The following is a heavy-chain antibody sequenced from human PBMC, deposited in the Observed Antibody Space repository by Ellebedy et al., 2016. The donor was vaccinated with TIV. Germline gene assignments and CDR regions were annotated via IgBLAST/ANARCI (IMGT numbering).Heavy chain of an antibody. Sequence: AASVKVSCKASGGTFSSYAISWVRQAPGQGLEWMGRIIPILGIANYAQKFQGRVTITADKSTNTAYMELSSLRSEDTAVYYCARDGIDYGEYSDYSSWYWFDPWGQGTLVTVSS. CDR3: ARDGIDYGEYSDYSSWYWFDP. V-gene: IGHV1-69*04. D-gene: IGHD4-17*01. CDR2: IIPILGIA. CDR1: GGTFSSYA. J-gene: IGHJ5*02.